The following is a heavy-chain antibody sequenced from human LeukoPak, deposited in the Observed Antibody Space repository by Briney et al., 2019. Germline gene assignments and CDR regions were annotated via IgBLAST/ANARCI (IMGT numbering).Heavy chain of an antibody. CDR3: AREYYYGSGNYYNRIDY. J-gene: IGHJ4*02. CDR1: GYTFTGYY. V-gene: IGHV1-2*02. CDR2: IDPNSGGT. D-gene: IGHD3-10*01. Sequence: GPVKVSCKASGYTFTGYYMHWVRQAPGQGLEWMGWIDPNSGGTNYAQKFQGRVTMTRDTSISTAYMVLNRLRSDDTAVYYCAREYYYGSGNYYNRIDYWGQGTLVTVSS.